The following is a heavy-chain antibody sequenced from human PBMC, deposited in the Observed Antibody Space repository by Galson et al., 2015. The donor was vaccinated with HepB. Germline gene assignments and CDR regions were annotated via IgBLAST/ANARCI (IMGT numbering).Heavy chain of an antibody. CDR2: ISAYNGNT. D-gene: IGHD2-2*01. CDR1: GYTFTSYG. Sequence: SVKVSCKASGYTFTSYGISWVRQAPGQGLEWMGWISAYNGNTNYAQKLQGRVTMTTDTSTSTAYMELRSLRSDDTAVYYCARDRMVLGYCSSTSCPGAKPDGYYYGMDVWGQGTTVTVSS. J-gene: IGHJ6*02. V-gene: IGHV1-18*04. CDR3: ARDRMVLGYCSSTSCPGAKPDGYYYGMDV.